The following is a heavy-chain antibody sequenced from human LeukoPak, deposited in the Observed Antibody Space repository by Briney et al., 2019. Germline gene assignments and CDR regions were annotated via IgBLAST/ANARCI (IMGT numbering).Heavy chain of an antibody. V-gene: IGHV3-23*01. CDR1: GFTFSSYA. D-gene: IGHD2-15*01. CDR3: AKGNKVVVVEGYYFDY. Sequence: GRSLRLSCAASGFTFSSYAMSWVRQAPGKGLEWVSAISGSGGSTYYADSVKGRFTISRDNSKNTLYLQMNSLRAEDTAVYYCAKGNKVVVVEGYYFDYWGQGTLVTVSS. J-gene: IGHJ4*02. CDR2: ISGSGGST.